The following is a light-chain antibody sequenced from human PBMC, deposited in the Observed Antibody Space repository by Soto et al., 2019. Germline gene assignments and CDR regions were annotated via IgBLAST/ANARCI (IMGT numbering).Light chain of an antibody. V-gene: IGKV3-15*01. CDR1: QSVSYN. CDR3: QQYNNWPPWT. Sequence: EIVVTQSPATLSVSPGEGATLSCRASQSVSYNVAWYQQRPGHAPRLLIYRASTRAPGIPARFSGTGSGTEFTLTITRLQSEDVAIYYCQQYNNWPPWTFGPGTKVEIK. CDR2: RAS. J-gene: IGKJ1*01.